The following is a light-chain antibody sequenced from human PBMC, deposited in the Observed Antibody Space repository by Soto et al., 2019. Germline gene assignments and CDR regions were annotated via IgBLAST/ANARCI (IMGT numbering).Light chain of an antibody. CDR2: AAS. CDR3: QQLNSYPFT. Sequence: DIQLTQSPSFLSASVGDRVTITCRASQGISSYLAWYQQKPGKAPKLLIYAASTLQSGVPSRFSGSGSGTEFTLTISSLPPQDFATYDCQQLNSYPFTFGGGTKVEIK. CDR1: QGISSY. V-gene: IGKV1-9*01. J-gene: IGKJ4*01.